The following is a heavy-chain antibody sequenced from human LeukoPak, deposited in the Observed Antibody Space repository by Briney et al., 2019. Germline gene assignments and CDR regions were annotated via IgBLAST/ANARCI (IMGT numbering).Heavy chain of an antibody. D-gene: IGHD3-10*01. V-gene: IGHV4-31*03. CDR3: VRGRYYNVFFDY. J-gene: IGHJ4*02. CDR2: LYYSRST. CDR1: GVFISSGVYY. Sequence: SHTLSPTCTLSGVFISSGVYYCRWIRQHPGKGLEWIGYLYYSRSTSYNPSLKSRVSISVDTSKNQYSLELSAVTAADTGVYYCVRGRYYNVFFDYWGQGTLVTVSS.